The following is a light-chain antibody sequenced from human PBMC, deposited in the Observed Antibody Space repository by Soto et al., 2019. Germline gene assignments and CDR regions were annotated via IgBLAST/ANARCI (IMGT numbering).Light chain of an antibody. Sequence: QSALTQPRSVSGSPGQSVTISCTGTSSDVGGYNYVSWYQQHPGKAPKLMIYDVSKRPSGVPDRFSGSKSGNTASLTISGLQAEDEADYYCCSYAGSYTWVFGGGTKLTVX. CDR2: DVS. J-gene: IGLJ3*02. CDR1: SSDVGGYNY. CDR3: CSYAGSYTWV. V-gene: IGLV2-11*01.